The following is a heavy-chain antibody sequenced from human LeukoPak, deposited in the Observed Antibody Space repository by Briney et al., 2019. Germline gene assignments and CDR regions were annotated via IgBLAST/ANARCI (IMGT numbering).Heavy chain of an antibody. CDR3: ARALLDAFDI. Sequence: GGSLRLSCAASGFTFSSYSRNWVRQAPGKGLEWVSSIRSSSSYIYYADSVKGRFTISRDNAKNSLYLQMNSLRAEDTAVYYCARALLDAFDIWGQGTMVTVSS. CDR1: GFTFSSYS. V-gene: IGHV3-21*01. CDR2: IRSSSSYI. J-gene: IGHJ3*02.